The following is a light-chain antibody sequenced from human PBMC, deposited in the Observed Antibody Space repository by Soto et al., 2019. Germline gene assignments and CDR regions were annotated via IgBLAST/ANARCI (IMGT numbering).Light chain of an antibody. CDR3: SSYSGSSNWV. Sequence: QSALTQPPSASGSPGQSVAISCTGTSSDVGGYNYVSWYQHHPGKAPKLMIYEVSRRPSGVSDRFSGSKSGNTASLTVSWLQAEDEADYYCSSYSGSSNWVFGGGTKVTVL. V-gene: IGLV2-8*01. J-gene: IGLJ3*02. CDR2: EVS. CDR1: SSDVGGYNY.